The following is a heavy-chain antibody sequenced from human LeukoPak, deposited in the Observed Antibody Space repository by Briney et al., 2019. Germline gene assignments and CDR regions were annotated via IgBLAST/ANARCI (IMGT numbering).Heavy chain of an antibody. V-gene: IGHV1-8*01. J-gene: IGHJ5*02. D-gene: IGHD3-22*01. CDR1: GYTFTSYE. CDR2: MNPNSGNT. Sequence: GASVKVSCKASGYTFTSYEINWVRQATGQGLEWMGWMNPNSGNTGYAQKFQGRVTMTRNTSISTAYMELSSLRSEDTAVYYCARGRYYYDSSGTNLDPWGQGTLVTVSS. CDR3: ARGRYYYDSSGTNLDP.